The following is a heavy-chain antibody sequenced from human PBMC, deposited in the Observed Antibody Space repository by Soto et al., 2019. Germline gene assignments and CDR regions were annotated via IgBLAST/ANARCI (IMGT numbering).Heavy chain of an antibody. Sequence: QVQLVQSGAEVKKPGSSVKVSCKASGGTFSSYAISWVRQAPGQGLEWMGGIIPIFGTANYAQKFQGRVTMTADESTSTAYMELSSLRSEDTAVYYCASFLLGYCSGGSCKNPSAWGQGTLVTVSS. CDR1: GGTFSSYA. J-gene: IGHJ5*02. V-gene: IGHV1-69*01. CDR2: IIPIFGTA. D-gene: IGHD2-15*01. CDR3: ASFLLGYCSGGSCKNPSA.